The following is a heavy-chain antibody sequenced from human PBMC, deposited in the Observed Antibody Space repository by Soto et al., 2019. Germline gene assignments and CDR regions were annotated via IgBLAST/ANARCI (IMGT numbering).Heavy chain of an antibody. D-gene: IGHD2-2*01. J-gene: IGHJ4*02. CDR2: ISGSGGST. CDR1: GFPFRSYA. Sequence: GGSLRLSCAASGFPFRSYAMSWVRQAPGKGLEWVSAISGSGGSTYYADSVKGRFTISRDNSKNTLYLQMNSLRAEDTAVYYCAKGSLGKVPAARDFDYWGQGTLVTVSS. V-gene: IGHV3-23*01. CDR3: AKGSLGKVPAARDFDY.